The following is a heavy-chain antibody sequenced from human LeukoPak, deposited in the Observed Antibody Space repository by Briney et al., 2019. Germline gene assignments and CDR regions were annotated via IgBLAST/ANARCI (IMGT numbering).Heavy chain of an antibody. D-gene: IGHD1-26*01. V-gene: IGHV4-39*01. CDR3: ASGLLFDY. Sequence: SETLSLTCTVSGGSISSSSYYWAWIRQPPGKGLEWIGSIYYSGSTYYNPSLKSRVTISVDTSKNQFSLKLSSVSAADTAVYYCASGLLFDYWGQGTLVTVSS. J-gene: IGHJ4*02. CDR1: GGSISSSSYY. CDR2: IYYSGST.